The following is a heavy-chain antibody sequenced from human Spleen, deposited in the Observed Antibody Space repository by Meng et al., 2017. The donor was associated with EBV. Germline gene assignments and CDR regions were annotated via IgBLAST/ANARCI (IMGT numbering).Heavy chain of an antibody. CDR2: ICHSGT. D-gene: IGHD3-10*01. Sequence: LRDACPGLFVLSGLSSFPVRFSGGSPTGINWGSWARQPQGKGRGWIGEICHSGTNYSPSLKSRVTISVDKSKNQFSLNLGFMTAADTAVDYCARDLRPWLGGIDAWGPGTLVTVSS. CDR1: GGSPTGINW. CDR3: ARDLRPWLGGIDA. V-gene: IGHV4-4*02. J-gene: IGHJ5*02.